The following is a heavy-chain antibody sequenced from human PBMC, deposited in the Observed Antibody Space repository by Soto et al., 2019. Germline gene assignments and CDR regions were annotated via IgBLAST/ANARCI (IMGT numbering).Heavy chain of an antibody. Sequence: PSDTLSLTCAFYELSFSCYYWSWLRPPPGKGLEWIGEINHSGSTNYNPSLKSRVTISVDTSKNQFSLKLSSVTAADTAVYYCARTPLYYYDSSGYYFDYWGQGTLVTVS. CDR3: ARTPLYYYDSSGYYFDY. D-gene: IGHD3-22*01. J-gene: IGHJ4*02. V-gene: IGHV4-34*01. CDR1: ELSFSCYY. CDR2: INHSGST.